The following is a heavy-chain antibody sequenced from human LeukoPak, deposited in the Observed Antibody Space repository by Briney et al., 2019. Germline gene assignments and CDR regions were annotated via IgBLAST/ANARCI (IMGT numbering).Heavy chain of an antibody. J-gene: IGHJ6*03. D-gene: IGHD1-1*01. Sequence: SETLSLTCTVSGGSISSGGYYWSWIRQHPGKGLEWIGYIYYSGSTYYNPSLKSRVTISVDTSKNQFSLKLSSVTAADTAVYYCARPRRHYYYYMDVWGKGTTVTVSS. CDR1: GGSISSGGYY. CDR3: ARPRRHYYYYMDV. V-gene: IGHV4-31*03. CDR2: IYYSGST.